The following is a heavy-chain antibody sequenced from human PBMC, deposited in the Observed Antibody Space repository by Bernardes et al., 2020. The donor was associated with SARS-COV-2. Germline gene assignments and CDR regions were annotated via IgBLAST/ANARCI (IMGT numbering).Heavy chain of an antibody. CDR2: ISRISSSI. D-gene: IGHD6-19*01. CDR1: GFTFDVFA. J-gene: IGHJ4*02. V-gene: IGHV3-9*01. Sequence: SLSLSCAASGFTFDVFAMYWVRHSPRQGLELVSGISRISSSIGHAASVKGRFTISRDNAKNSLYLQMNSLRPDDTALYYCAKDYETGELGIAVEGYCGHWGQGTLVTVSS. CDR3: AKDYETGELGIAVEGYCGH.